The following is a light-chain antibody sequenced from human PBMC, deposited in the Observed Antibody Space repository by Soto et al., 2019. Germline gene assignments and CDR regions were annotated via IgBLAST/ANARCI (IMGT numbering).Light chain of an antibody. Sequence: DIQMTQSPPTVSAFVGDRVTFSCRASQNIGYWLAWYQQKPGQAPVLLIEKTSSLQSGVASMFYGSGSGTDFTLTITSLQTDDVGTYYCQQYSRYWTFGPGTKVEIK. CDR2: KTS. CDR1: QNIGYW. CDR3: QQYSRYWT. J-gene: IGKJ1*01. V-gene: IGKV1-5*03.